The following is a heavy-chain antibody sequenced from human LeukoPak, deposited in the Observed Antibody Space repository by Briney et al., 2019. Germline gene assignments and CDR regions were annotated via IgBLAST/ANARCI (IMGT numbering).Heavy chain of an antibody. D-gene: IGHD1-14*01. CDR3: AGAVQSITSAVSWFDP. CDR2: VYYSGNT. Sequence: SETLSLTCTVSGGSISGSYWTWIRQPPGKGLEWIGYVYYSGNTNYNPSLKSRVTMSVDTSKSQFSLRLSSVTAADTAVYYCAGAVQSITSAVSWFDPWGQGTLVTVSS. J-gene: IGHJ5*02. V-gene: IGHV4-59*01. CDR1: GGSISGSY.